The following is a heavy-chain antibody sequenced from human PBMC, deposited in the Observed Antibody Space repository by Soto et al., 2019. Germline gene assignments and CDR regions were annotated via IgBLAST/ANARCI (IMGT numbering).Heavy chain of an antibody. J-gene: IGHJ5*02. Sequence: ASVKVSCKASGYTFTYYPIHWVRQAPGQRLEWMGWINIGNGNTASSQRFQDRVTITRETSASTAYMELTSLRSEDTAVYYCAREPLCGGRCYDNYFDPWGQGTLVTVSS. CDR1: GYTFTYYP. CDR2: INIGNGNT. D-gene: IGHD2-15*01. CDR3: AREPLCGGRCYDNYFDP. V-gene: IGHV1-3*04.